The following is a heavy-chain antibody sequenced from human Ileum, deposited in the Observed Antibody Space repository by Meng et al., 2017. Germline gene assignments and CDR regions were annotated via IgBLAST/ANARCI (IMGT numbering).Heavy chain of an antibody. D-gene: IGHD3-3*01. CDR1: AGSISSGDYS. CDR3: ARENTIFGVVWGSWFDP. J-gene: IGHJ5*02. V-gene: IGHV4-30-4*01. CDR2: IYYSGST. Sequence: QVQLQESGLGLVKPSQTPFLTCTVSAGSISSGDYSWSWMRQPPGKGLEWSGYIYYSGSTYYNPSLKSRVTISVDTSKNQFSLKLSSVTAADTDVYYYARENTIFGVVWGSWFDPWGQGTLVTVSS.